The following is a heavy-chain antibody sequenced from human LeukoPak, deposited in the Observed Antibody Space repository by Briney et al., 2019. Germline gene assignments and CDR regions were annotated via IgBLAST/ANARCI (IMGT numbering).Heavy chain of an antibody. Sequence: GGSLRLSCAAPGFTFGNYDMHCVRQAPGKGLEWVAFIRYDGSDKYSVDSVKGRFTISRDNSRNILYLQLTSLTAEDTAVYYCAKNRVGHNYADAFEIWGQGTMVRVCS. CDR2: IRYDGSDK. CDR1: GFTFGNYD. J-gene: IGHJ3*02. V-gene: IGHV3-30*02. CDR3: AKNRVGHNYADAFEI. D-gene: IGHD5-24*01.